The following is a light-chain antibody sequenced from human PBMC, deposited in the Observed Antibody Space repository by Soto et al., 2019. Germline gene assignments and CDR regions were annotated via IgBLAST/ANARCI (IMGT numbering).Light chain of an antibody. CDR3: AAWDDSLNGVL. CDR2: KNN. J-gene: IGLJ2*01. Sequence: QSVLTQPPSASGTPGQRVPISCSGSSSNIGSNTVNWYQQLPGKAPKFLIYKNNQRPSGVPDRFSGSKSGTSASLAISGLQSEDEADYYCAAWDDSLNGVLFGGGTKVTVL. V-gene: IGLV1-44*01. CDR1: SSNIGSNT.